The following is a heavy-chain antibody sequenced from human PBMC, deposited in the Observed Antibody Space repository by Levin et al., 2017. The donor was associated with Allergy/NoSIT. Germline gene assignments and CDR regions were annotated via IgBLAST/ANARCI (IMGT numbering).Heavy chain of an antibody. J-gene: IGHJ6*02. Sequence: GGSLRLSCAASGFTVSSYYINWVRLAPGKGLEWVSVMYTGGTTFYADPVKGRFTISRDNSKNTLYLQMTSLRVEDPAVYYCARDTGTMTGGSSHGMDVWGQGTTVTVSS. CDR1: GFTVSSYY. D-gene: IGHD2-15*01. CDR3: ARDTGTMTGGSSHGMDV. V-gene: IGHV3-66*01. CDR2: MYTGGTT.